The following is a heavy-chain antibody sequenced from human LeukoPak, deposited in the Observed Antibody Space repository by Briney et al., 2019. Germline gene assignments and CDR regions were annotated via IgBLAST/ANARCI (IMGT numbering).Heavy chain of an antibody. CDR3: ARDRSMSFDL. CDR2: IYYSGST. D-gene: IGHD6-6*01. V-gene: IGHV4-59*01. Sequence: ETLSLTCTVSGGSISSYYWSWIRQPPGKGLEWIGYIYYSGSTNYNPSLKSRVTISVDTSKNQFSLKLSSVTAADTAVYYCARDRSMSFDLWGRGTLVTVSS. J-gene: IGHJ2*01. CDR1: GGSISSYY.